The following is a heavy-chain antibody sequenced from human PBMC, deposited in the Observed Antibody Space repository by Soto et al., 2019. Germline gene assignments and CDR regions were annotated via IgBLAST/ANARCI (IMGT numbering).Heavy chain of an antibody. V-gene: IGHV3-23*01. CDR3: AKEVPSRGSSLDAFDI. CDR1: GFTFSSYA. CDR2: ISGSGGST. J-gene: IGHJ3*02. D-gene: IGHD6-13*01. Sequence: GGSLRLSCAASGFTFSSYAMSWVRQAPGKGLEWVSAISGSGGSTYYADSVKGRFTISRDNSKNTLYLQMNSLRAEDTAVYYCAKEVPSRGSSLDAFDIWGQGTMVTVS.